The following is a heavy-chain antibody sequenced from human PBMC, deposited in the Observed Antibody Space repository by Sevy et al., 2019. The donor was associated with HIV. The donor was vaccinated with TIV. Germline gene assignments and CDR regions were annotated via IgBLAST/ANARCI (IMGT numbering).Heavy chain of an antibody. CDR2: IKEDGSDK. CDR1: GFTFSSYW. J-gene: IGHJ6*04. Sequence: LSLTCAASGFTFSSYWMNWVRQAPGKGLGGVANIKEDGSDKYYVDSVKGRFTISRDNAQNSLYLEMNSLRAEDTAVYYCARWDVWGKGTTVTVSS. V-gene: IGHV3-7*01. CDR3: ARWDV.